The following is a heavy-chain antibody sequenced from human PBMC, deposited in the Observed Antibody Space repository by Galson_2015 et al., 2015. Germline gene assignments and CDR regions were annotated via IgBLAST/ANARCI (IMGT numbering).Heavy chain of an antibody. Sequence: SLRLSCAASGFTFSSYDMNWVRQAPGKGLEWVSYISSSGSTIYYADSVKGRFTISRDNAKNSLYLQMNSLRAEDTAVYYCARDPNPVYNWFDPWGQGTLVTVSS. J-gene: IGHJ5*02. CDR3: ARDPNPVYNWFDP. V-gene: IGHV3-48*03. CDR1: GFTFSSYD. CDR2: ISSSGSTI.